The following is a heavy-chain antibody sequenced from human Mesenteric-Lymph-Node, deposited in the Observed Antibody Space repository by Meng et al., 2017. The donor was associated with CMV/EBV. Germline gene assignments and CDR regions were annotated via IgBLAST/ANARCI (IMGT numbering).Heavy chain of an antibody. CDR3: ASGGYYDFWSGYQMPHY. CDR1: GFTFSNFW. D-gene: IGHD3-3*01. J-gene: IGHJ4*02. CDR2: INQDGSEK. V-gene: IGHV3-7*03. Sequence: GESLKISCAASGFTFSNFWMTWVRQVPGKRLEWVANINQDGSEKYHVDSVKGRFTISRDNSKNTLYLQMNSLRADDTAVYYCASGGYYDFWSGYQMPHYWGQGTLVTVSS.